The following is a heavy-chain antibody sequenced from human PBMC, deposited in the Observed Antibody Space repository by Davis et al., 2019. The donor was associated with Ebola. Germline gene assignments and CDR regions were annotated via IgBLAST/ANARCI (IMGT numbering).Heavy chain of an antibody. CDR2: INHSGST. D-gene: IGHD3-22*01. CDR3: ARDFRVYYYDSSGLPEL. V-gene: IGHV4-34*01. Sequence: PSETLSLTCAVYGGSFSGYYWSWIRQPPGKGLEWIGEINHSGSTNYNPSLKSRVTISVDTSKNQFSLKLSSVTAAATAVYYCARDFRVYYYDSSGLPELWGQGTLVTVSS. J-gene: IGHJ4*02. CDR1: GGSFSGYY.